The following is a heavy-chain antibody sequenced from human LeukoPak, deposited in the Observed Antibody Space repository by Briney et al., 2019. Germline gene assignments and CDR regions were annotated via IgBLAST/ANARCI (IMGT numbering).Heavy chain of an antibody. CDR1: GGSISSSSDY. V-gene: IGHV4-39*01. Sequence: PSETLSLTCTVSGGSISSSSDYWGWIRQAPGKGLEWIGSIYYHENTYYNSSLKSRVTISVDTSKNQFSLKLSSVTAADTAVHYCARSSSRYIINSACWEYWGQGTLVTVSS. CDR2: IYYHENT. D-gene: IGHD6-13*01. CDR3: ARSSSRYIINSACWEY. J-gene: IGHJ4*02.